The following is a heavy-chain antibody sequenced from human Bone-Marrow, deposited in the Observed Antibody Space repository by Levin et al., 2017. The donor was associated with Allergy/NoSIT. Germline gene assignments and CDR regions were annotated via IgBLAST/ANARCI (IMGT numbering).Heavy chain of an antibody. CDR2: VNSDGSST. J-gene: IGHJ2*01. CDR3: ARDPGYSGHDWYFDL. V-gene: IGHV3-74*01. CDR1: EFTFSRYW. D-gene: IGHD5-12*01. Sequence: GGSLRLSCAASEFTFSRYWMHWVRQAPGKGLVWVSRVNSDGSSTNYADSVKGRFTVSRDNAKNTLYLQMNSLRAEDTAIYYCARDPGYSGHDWYFDLWGRGTLITVSS.